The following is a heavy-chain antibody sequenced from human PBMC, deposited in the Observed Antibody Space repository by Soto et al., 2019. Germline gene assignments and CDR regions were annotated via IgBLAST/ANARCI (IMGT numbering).Heavy chain of an antibody. D-gene: IGHD6-19*01. CDR3: ARDDIAVAGNGGFDI. CDR2: IYYSGST. J-gene: IGHJ3*02. CDR1: VGSISSHY. V-gene: IGHV4-59*11. Sequence: SETLSLTCTVSVGSISSHYWNWIRQPPGKGLEWIGYIYYSGSTNYNPSLKSRVTISVDTSKNQFSLKLSSVTAADTAVYYCARDDIAVAGNGGFDIWGQGTMVTVSS.